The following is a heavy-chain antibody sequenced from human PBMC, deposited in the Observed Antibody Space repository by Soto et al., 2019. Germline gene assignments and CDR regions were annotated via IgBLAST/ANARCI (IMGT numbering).Heavy chain of an antibody. J-gene: IGHJ5*02. V-gene: IGHV4-31*03. Sequence: PSETLSLTCTVSGGSLSSGGYYWSWIRQLPGKGLECIGYIYHSGSTYYNPSLQSRVTISVDTSKNQFSLKVNSVTAADTAVYYCTRAPSLMYNWFDPWGQGTLVTVSS. CDR2: IYHSGST. CDR1: GGSLSSGGYY. CDR3: TRAPSLMYNWFDP.